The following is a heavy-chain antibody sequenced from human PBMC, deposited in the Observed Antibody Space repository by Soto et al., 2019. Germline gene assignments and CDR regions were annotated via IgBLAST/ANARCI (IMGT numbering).Heavy chain of an antibody. CDR2: IYHSGST. CDR1: SGSISSSNW. D-gene: IGHD3-16*01. Sequence: SETLSLTCAVSSGSISSSNWWSWVRQPPGKGLEWIGEIYHSGSTNYNPSLKSRVTISVDKSKNQFSLKLSSVTAADTAVYYCARQRERIMITFGGVTALGHAFDIWGQGTMVTVSS. CDR3: ARQRERIMITFGGVTALGHAFDI. V-gene: IGHV4-4*02. J-gene: IGHJ3*02.